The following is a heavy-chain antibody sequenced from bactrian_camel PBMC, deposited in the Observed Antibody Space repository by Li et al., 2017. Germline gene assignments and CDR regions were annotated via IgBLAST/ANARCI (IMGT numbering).Heavy chain of an antibody. CDR1: GFTFSHYY. J-gene: IGHJ4*01. CDR2: IWKGGSTI. V-gene: IGHV3-2*01. Sequence: QVQLVESGGGLVQPGGSLRLSCAASGFTFSHYYMSWVRQAPGKGLEWVSTIWKGGSTIRYADSVKGRFTVSRDDAKNTQYLQMNSLRSEDTALYYCTTQIIPRSWGQGTQVTV. CDR3: TTQIIPRS.